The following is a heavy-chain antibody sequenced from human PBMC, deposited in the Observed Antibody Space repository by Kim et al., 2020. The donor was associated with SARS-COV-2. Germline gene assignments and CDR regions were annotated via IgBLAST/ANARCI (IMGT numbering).Heavy chain of an antibody. CDR2: FFSNGDT. D-gene: IGHD1-1*01. CDR1: GGSINSNHY. J-gene: IGHJ5*02. Sequence: SETLSLTCTVSGGSINSNHYWGWIRQPPGKGLEWIGSFFSNGDTSHNPSLRGRVTISVDTSKKEFSLRLTSVTAADTAVYYCARLERSPNSSAIDPWGQG. V-gene: IGHV4-39*01. CDR3: ARLERSPNSSAIDP.